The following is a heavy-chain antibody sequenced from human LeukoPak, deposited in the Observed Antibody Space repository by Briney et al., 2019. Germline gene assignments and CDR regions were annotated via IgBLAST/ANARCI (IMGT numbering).Heavy chain of an antibody. CDR1: GYTFARYG. CDR2: ISAYRGDT. CDR3: ARSESYALDY. J-gene: IGHJ4*02. D-gene: IGHD2-2*01. Sequence: ASVNVSCRVSGYTFARYGTSWGRQAPRQGLEWMGRISAYRGDTNYAQNLQGRVTMTTDTSTSTVYMELRSLRSDDTAVYYCARSESYALDYWGQGTLVTVSS. V-gene: IGHV1-18*01.